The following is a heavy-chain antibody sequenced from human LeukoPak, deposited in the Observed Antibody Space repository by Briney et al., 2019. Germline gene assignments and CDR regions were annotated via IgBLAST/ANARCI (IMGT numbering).Heavy chain of an antibody. D-gene: IGHD6-13*01. CDR3: ARDAGIAAAGRTPWSPYYYYYYMDV. CDR2: INTSGST. V-gene: IGHV4-61*02. Sequence: PSETLSLTCTVSGGSISSGSYYWSWIRQPAGKGLEWIGRINTSGSTNYNPSLKSRVTMSVDTSKNQFSLKLSSVTAADTAVYYCARDAGIAAAGRTPWSPYYYYYYMDVWGKGTTVTISS. J-gene: IGHJ6*03. CDR1: GGSISSGSYY.